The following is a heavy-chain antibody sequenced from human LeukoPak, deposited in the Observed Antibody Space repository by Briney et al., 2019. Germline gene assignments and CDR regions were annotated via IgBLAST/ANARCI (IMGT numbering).Heavy chain of an antibody. D-gene: IGHD2-2*01. CDR3: ARSRYCSSTSCYGGGYYYYMDV. Sequence: PSETLSLTCTVSGGSISSYYWSWIRQPAGKGLEWIGRIYTSGSTNYNPSLKSRVTMSVDTSKNQFSLKLSSVTAADTAVYYCARSRYCSSTSCYGGGYYYYMDVWGKGTTVTISS. CDR1: GGSISSYY. V-gene: IGHV4-4*07. J-gene: IGHJ6*03. CDR2: IYTSGST.